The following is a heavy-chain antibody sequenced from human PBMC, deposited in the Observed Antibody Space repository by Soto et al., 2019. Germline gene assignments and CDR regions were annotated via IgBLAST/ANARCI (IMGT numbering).Heavy chain of an antibody. V-gene: IGHV4-39*01. CDR2: IYYSGST. J-gene: IGHJ6*02. Sequence: SETLSLTYTVSGGSISSSSYYWGWIRQPPGKGLEWIGSIYYSGSTYYNPSLKSRVTISVDTSKNQFSLKLSSVTAADTAVYYCARHHFGVVTYYYYYGMDVWGQGTTVTVSS. D-gene: IGHD3-3*01. CDR3: ARHHFGVVTYYYYYGMDV. CDR1: GGSISSSSYY.